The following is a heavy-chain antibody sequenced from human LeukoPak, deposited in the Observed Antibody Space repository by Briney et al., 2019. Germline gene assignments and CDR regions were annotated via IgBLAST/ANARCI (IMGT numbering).Heavy chain of an antibody. CDR3: ARATEKWELALPHY. D-gene: IGHD1-26*01. V-gene: IGHV3-21*04. CDR1: GFTFSSYS. J-gene: IGHJ4*02. CDR2: ISSSSSYI. Sequence: GGSLRLSCAASGFTFSSYSMNWVRQAPGKGLEWVSSISSSSSYIYYADSVKGRFTISRDNAKNSLYLQMNSLRAEDTAVYYCARATEKWELALPHYWGQGTLVTVSS.